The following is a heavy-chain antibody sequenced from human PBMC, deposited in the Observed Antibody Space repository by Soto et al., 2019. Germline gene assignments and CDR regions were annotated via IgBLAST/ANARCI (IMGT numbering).Heavy chain of an antibody. J-gene: IGHJ6*02. CDR3: ARDYSNYHYYYGLDV. D-gene: IGHD4-4*01. Sequence: RGESLKISCNGSGDSFTSYWSSWVRQMPGKVLDWMWRIDPSDSYTSYIPSFQCHVTISSDKSISTAYLQWSSLKASATALYYCARDYSNYHYYYGLDVWRQGTTVTVS. CDR1: GDSFTSYW. V-gene: IGHV5-10-1*01. CDR2: IDPSDSYT.